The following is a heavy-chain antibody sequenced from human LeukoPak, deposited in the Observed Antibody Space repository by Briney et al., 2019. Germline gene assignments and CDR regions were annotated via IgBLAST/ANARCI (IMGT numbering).Heavy chain of an antibody. Sequence: SETLSLTCTVSGDSISTYYWSWIRQPPGKGLEWIGYIYYRVTSDYNPSLKSRVTMSVDMSTRQISLNLTSVTAADTAIYYCARVAHLASAGLYYFDSWGQGTLVTVSS. CDR3: ARVAHLASAGLYYFDS. CDR1: GDSISTYY. D-gene: IGHD6-13*01. CDR2: IYYRVTS. J-gene: IGHJ4*02. V-gene: IGHV4-59*01.